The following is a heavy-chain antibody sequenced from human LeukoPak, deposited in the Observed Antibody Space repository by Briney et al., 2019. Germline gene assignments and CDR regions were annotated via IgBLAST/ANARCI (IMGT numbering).Heavy chain of an antibody. CDR1: GGSISSYY. V-gene: IGHV4-59*01. D-gene: IGHD6-13*01. CDR2: IYYIGIT. Sequence: SETLSLTCTVSGGSISSYYWSWIRQPPGKGLEWIGYIYYIGITNYSPSLKSRVTISLDTYKNQFSLKLSSVTAANTAIYYCATDISSAGTDYFDYWGQGTLVTVSS. CDR3: ATDISSAGTDYFDY. J-gene: IGHJ4*02.